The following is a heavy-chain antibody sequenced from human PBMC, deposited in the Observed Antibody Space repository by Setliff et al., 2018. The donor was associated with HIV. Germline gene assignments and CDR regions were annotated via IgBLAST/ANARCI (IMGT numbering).Heavy chain of an antibody. CDR3: TSAFADYAYWYFDY. V-gene: IGHV3-49*04. D-gene: IGHD2-8*02. CDR2: IRSKTYGGTT. J-gene: IGHJ4*02. CDR1: GFTFGDYT. Sequence: PGGSLRLSCTVSGFTFGDYTMSWVRQAPGKGLEWVGFIRSKTYGGTTEYAASVKGRFTISSDDSKSIAYLQMNSLKTEDTTVYYCTSAFADYAYWYFDYWGQGTLVTVSS.